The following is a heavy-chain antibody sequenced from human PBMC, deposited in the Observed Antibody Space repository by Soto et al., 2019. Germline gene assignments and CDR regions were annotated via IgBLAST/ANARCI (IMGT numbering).Heavy chain of an antibody. D-gene: IGHD2-15*01. CDR1: AVTFTGYG. Sequence: GGSLRLSCAASAVTFTGYGMHWVRQAPGKGLEWVAVIRFDGSNIYYADSVKGRFTISRDNAKNILYLQMNSLRAEDTAVYYCARDHEEVVVAATDWFDPWGQGTLVTVSS. J-gene: IGHJ5*02. V-gene: IGHV3-33*01. CDR3: ARDHEEVVVAATDWFDP. CDR2: IRFDGSNI.